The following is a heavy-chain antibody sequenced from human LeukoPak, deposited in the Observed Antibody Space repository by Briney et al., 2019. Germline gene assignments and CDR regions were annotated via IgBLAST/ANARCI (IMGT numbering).Heavy chain of an antibody. Sequence: GASLKISCKGSGSRFTSYWIGWVRRMPGKGLEWMGIIYPGDSDTRYSPSFQGQVTISADKSISTAYLQWSSLKASDTAMYYCARGIVVVAATGRDDAFDIWGQGTMVTVSS. CDR1: GSRFTSYW. CDR3: ARGIVVVAATGRDDAFDI. V-gene: IGHV5-51*01. CDR2: IYPGDSDT. J-gene: IGHJ3*02. D-gene: IGHD2-15*01.